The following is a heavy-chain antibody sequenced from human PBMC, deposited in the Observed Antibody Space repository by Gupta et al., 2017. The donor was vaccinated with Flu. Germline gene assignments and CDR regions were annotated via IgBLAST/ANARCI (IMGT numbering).Heavy chain of an antibody. V-gene: IGHV3-74*01. CDR2: INNDGRDK. D-gene: IGHD2-8*01. CDR3: ATLYFSSLWDGTLFHHGLDV. Sequence: QLVESGGGSVQPGGSLRVSCVASGFRFGNYWLHWVRQCHGKGLGWVARINNDGRDKGYAESVKGRFTISRDNARNTVDLQMSSLRVDDTAVYYCATLYFSSLWDGTLFHHGLDVWGQGTTVTVSS. J-gene: IGHJ6*02. CDR1: GFRFGNYW.